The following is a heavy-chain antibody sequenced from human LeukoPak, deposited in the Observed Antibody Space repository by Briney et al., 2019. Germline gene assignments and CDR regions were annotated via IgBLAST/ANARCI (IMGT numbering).Heavy chain of an antibody. CDR2: MNPNSGST. J-gene: IGHJ5*02. V-gene: IGHV1-8*01. CDR3: ARDHDSSVFDP. D-gene: IGHD3-22*01. Sequence: ASVKVSCKASGYTFTSYGINWVRQATGQGLEWMGWMNPNSGSTGYAQKFQGRVTMTRNTSISTAYMELRGLRSDDTAVYYCARDHDSSVFDPWGQGTLVTVSS. CDR1: GYTFTSYG.